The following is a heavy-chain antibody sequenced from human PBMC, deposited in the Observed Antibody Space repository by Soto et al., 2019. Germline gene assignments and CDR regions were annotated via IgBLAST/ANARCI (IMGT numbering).Heavy chain of an antibody. D-gene: IGHD5-12*01. CDR3: ARTYSGYDPFDS. V-gene: IGHV4-59*01. CDR2: IYYSGNP. J-gene: IGHJ4*02. Sequence: QVQLQESGPGLVKPSETLSLTCTVSGGSISRYYWSWIRQPPGKGLEWIGYIYYSGNPTYNPSLKSRVTISLDTSKTQFSLKLRFVTAADTAVYYCARTYSGYDPFDSWGQGTLVTVSS. CDR1: GGSISRYY.